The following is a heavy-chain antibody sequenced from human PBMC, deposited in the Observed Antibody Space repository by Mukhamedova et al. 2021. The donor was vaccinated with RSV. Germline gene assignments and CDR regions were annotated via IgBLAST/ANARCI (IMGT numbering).Heavy chain of an antibody. D-gene: IGHD5-18*01. CDR2: ISGSGGST. Sequence: VSAISGSGGSTYYADSVKGRFTISRDNSKNTLYLQMNSLRAEDTAVYYCAKGEAAMVHLFDYWGQGTLVTVSS. V-gene: IGHV3-23*01. CDR3: AKGEAAMVHLFDY. J-gene: IGHJ4*02.